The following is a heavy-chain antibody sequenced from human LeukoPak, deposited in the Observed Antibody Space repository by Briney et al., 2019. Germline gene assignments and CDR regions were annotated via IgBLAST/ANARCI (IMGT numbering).Heavy chain of an antibody. CDR3: ARRLYCGGDCYHFDY. Sequence: SETLSLTCAVYGGSFSGYYWSWIRQPPGKGLEWIGEINHSGSTNYNPSLKSRVTISVDTSKNQFSLKLSSVTAADTAVYYCARRLYCGGDCYHFDYWGQGTLVTVSS. V-gene: IGHV4-34*01. J-gene: IGHJ4*02. CDR2: INHSGST. CDR1: GGSFSGYY. D-gene: IGHD2-21*02.